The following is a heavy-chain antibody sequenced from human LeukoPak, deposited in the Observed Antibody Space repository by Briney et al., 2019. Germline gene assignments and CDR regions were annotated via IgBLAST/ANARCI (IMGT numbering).Heavy chain of an antibody. CDR2: MIRSTSYV. V-gene: IGHV3-21*04. CDR1: GFTFSSYS. D-gene: IGHD2-2*01. CDR3: ATQSSTSGGGY. Sequence: GGSLRLSCVVSGFTFSSYSMNWVRQAPGKGLEWVSSMIRSTSYVYYADSVKGRFTISRDNSKNTLYLHMSSLRAEDTAVYYCATQSSTSGGGYWGQGTLVTVSS. J-gene: IGHJ4*02.